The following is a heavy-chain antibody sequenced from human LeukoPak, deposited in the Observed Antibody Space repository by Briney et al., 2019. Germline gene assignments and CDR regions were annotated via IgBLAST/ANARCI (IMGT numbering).Heavy chain of an antibody. J-gene: IGHJ6*03. CDR3: ARGLGYYYYYYMDV. CDR2: INHSGST. Sequence: SETLSLTCAVYGGSFSGYYWSWIRQPPGEGLEWIGEINHSGSTNYNPSLKSRVTISVDTSKNQFSLKLGSVTAADTAVYYCARGLGYYYYYYMDVWGKGTTVTVSS. V-gene: IGHV4-34*01. CDR1: GGSFSGYY.